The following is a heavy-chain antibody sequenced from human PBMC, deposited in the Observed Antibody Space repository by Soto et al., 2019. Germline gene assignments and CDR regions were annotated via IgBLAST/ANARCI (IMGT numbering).Heavy chain of an antibody. CDR1: GYDFTRTW. CDR2: IYPGDSET. D-gene: IGHD5-12*01. V-gene: IGHV5-51*01. Sequence: PGESLKLSCKGSGYDFTRTWIGWVRQLPGKGLDWMGIIYPGDSETRYSPSFQGQVTISADKSISTAYLQWSSLKTSDTAMYYWARRVGGYDSYCDHWGQGTRVIVSS. CDR3: ARRVGGYDSYCDH. J-gene: IGHJ4*02.